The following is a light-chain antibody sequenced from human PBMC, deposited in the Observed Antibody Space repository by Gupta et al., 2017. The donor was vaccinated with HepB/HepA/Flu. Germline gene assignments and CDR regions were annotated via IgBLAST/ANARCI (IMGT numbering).Light chain of an antibody. Sequence: DIVMTQSPATLSVSPGERVTLSCRASQSVSSNLAWYQQKPGQAPRLLLYSASTRASGIPARFSGSGSGTEFTLTISSLQSEDFAVYYCQQYNNGPPYTFGQGTKLEIQ. CDR3: QQYNNGPPYT. V-gene: IGKV3-15*01. CDR1: QSVSSN. CDR2: SAS. J-gene: IGKJ2*01.